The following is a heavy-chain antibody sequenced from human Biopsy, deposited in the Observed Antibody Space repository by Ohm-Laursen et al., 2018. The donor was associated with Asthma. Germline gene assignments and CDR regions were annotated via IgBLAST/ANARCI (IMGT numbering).Heavy chain of an antibody. CDR2: ISFDGSNK. CDR1: GFTSSSFG. J-gene: IGHJ6*02. V-gene: IGHV3-30*03. CDR3: ARVDGVVEAATRLGGMDV. D-gene: IGHD2-15*01. Sequence: SLRLSCAASGFTSSSFGMHWVRQTPAKGLEWVAVISFDGSNKYYADSVKGRFTISRDNSKNTLYLQMTSLSAEDSAVYYCARVDGVVEAATRLGGMDVWGQGTTVTVSS.